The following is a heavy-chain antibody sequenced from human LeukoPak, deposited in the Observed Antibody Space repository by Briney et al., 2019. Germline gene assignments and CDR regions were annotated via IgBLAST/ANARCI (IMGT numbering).Heavy chain of an antibody. D-gene: IGHD4-17*01. J-gene: IGHJ6*03. CDR1: GYTFTSYD. CDR3: ARAKTTVTTLYYYYYYYMDV. CDR2: MNPNSGNT. Sequence: ASVKVSCKASGYTFTSYDINWVRQATGQGLEWMGWMNPNSGNTGYAQKFRGRVTMTRNTSISTAYMELSSLRSEDTAVYYCARAKTTVTTLYYYYYYYMDVWGKGTTVTVSS. V-gene: IGHV1-8*01.